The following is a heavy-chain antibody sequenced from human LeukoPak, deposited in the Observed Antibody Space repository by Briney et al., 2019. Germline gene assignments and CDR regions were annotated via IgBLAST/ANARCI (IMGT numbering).Heavy chain of an antibody. D-gene: IGHD2/OR15-2a*01. V-gene: IGHV4-59*01. J-gene: IGHJ5*02. CDR1: GVPNSSDY. CDR3: ARRKVAVGADPSRFLAYGGPGWFDP. Sequence: PSETLSLTCSVSGVPNSSDYWSWIRQPPGKGLEWVGYMHYRGRYNYNPSLKSRVTISLDTSRNQFALNLNSVTAADSAIYYCARRKVAVGADPSRFLAYGGPGWFDPWGQGTLVTVSA. CDR2: MHYRGRY.